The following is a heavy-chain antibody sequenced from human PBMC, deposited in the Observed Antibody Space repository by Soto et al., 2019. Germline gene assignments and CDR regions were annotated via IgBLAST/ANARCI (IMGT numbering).Heavy chain of an antibody. CDR2: ISAYNGNT. CDR1: GYTFTSYG. Sequence: GASVKVSCKASGYTFTSYGISWVRQAPGQGLEWMGWISAYNGNTNYARKLQGRVTMTTDTSTSTAYMELRSLRSDDTAVYYCARDEPPFSGYYGGQSVGYYYGMDVWGQGTTVTVSS. CDR3: ARDEPPFSGYYGGQSVGYYYGMDV. J-gene: IGHJ6*02. V-gene: IGHV1-18*01. D-gene: IGHD3-22*01.